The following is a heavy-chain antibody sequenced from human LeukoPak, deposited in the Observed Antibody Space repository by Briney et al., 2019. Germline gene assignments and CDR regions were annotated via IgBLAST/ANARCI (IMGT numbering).Heavy chain of an antibody. CDR1: GGSISSYY. J-gene: IGHJ4*02. Sequence: SETLSLTCTVSGGSISSYYWSWIRQPPGKGLEWIGYIYYSGSTNYNPSLKGRVTISVDTSKNQFSLKLSSVTAADTAVYYCARASGDTAMVTSPDYFDYWGQGTLVTVSS. CDR2: IYYSGST. V-gene: IGHV4-59*01. D-gene: IGHD5-18*01. CDR3: ARASGDTAMVTSPDYFDY.